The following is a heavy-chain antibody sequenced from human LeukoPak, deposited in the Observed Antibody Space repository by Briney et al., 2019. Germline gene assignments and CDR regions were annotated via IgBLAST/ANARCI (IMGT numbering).Heavy chain of an antibody. CDR1: GGTFSSYA. J-gene: IGHJ4*02. V-gene: IGHV1-69*05. Sequence: SVKVSCKASGGTFSSYAISWVRQAPGQGLEWMGGIIPIFGTANYAQKFQGRVTITTDESTSTAYMELSSLRSEDTAVYYCARSLGSHITIFDYWGKGTLVTVSS. CDR2: IIPIFGTA. D-gene: IGHD3-3*01. CDR3: ARSLGSHITIFDY.